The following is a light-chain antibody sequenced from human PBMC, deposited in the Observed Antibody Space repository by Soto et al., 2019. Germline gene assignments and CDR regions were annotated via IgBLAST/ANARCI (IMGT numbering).Light chain of an antibody. CDR2: AAS. CDR1: QSISNY. V-gene: IGKV1-39*01. Sequence: DIQMTQSPSSLSASVGDRVTITCRASQSISNYLNWYQQKPGKAPKLLIYAASSLQSGVPSRFSGSGSGTDFTLTISSLQLEDFATDYCQQSYSTAWTFGQGTKVEIK. J-gene: IGKJ1*01. CDR3: QQSYSTAWT.